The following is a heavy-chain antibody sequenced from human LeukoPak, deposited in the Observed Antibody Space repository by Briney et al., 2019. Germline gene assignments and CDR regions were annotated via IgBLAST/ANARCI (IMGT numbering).Heavy chain of an antibody. Sequence: GGSLRLSCVASTFTFSQSWMTWIRQAPGKGLECLANINEDGSRTDYVDSVRGRFTISRDNAKNSLYLQMNSLRAEDAAVYYCASGVADSCSSGKICGYWGQGTLVTVSS. J-gene: IGHJ4*02. CDR1: TFTFSQSW. D-gene: IGHD2-15*01. CDR2: INEDGSRT. V-gene: IGHV3-7*01. CDR3: ASGVADSCSSGKICGY.